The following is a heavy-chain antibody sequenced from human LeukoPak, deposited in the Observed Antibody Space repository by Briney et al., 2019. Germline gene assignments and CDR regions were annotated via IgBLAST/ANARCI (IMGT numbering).Heavy chain of an antibody. Sequence: ASVKVSCKASGYTFTTYYMHWVRQAPGQGLEWMGWINPNSGATNYAQKFQGRVSMTRDTSISTAYMELSRLTSDDTAVYYCWRGILQENFDYWAQGTLVTVSS. CDR2: INPNSGAT. J-gene: IGHJ4*02. D-gene: IGHD1-14*01. V-gene: IGHV1-2*02. CDR1: GYTFTTYY. CDR3: WRGILQENFDY.